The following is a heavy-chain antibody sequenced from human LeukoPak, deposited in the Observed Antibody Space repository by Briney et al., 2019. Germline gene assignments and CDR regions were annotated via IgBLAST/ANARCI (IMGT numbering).Heavy chain of an antibody. V-gene: IGHV3-21*01. CDR3: ARDFYDTSGYYYDY. Sequence: SGGSLRLSCAASGFTFSRYSMNWVRQVPGKGLEWVSSISGSSSSYIYYADSLKGRFTISRDNAKNSLYLQMNSLRAEDTAVYYCARDFYDTSGYYYDYWGQGTLVTVSS. D-gene: IGHD3-22*01. J-gene: IGHJ4*02. CDR1: GFTFSRYS. CDR2: ISGSSSSYI.